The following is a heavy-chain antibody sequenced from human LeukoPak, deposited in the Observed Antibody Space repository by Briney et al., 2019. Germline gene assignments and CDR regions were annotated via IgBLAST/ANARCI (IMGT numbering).Heavy chain of an antibody. Sequence: GASVKVSCKASGYTFTSYDINWVRQATGQGLEWMGWMNPNSGNTGYAQKFQGRVTMTRNTSISTAYMELSSLRSEDTAVYYCAVVPMITFGGPQGAIDPWGQGTLVTVSS. J-gene: IGHJ5*02. V-gene: IGHV1-8*01. D-gene: IGHD3-16*01. CDR2: MNPNSGNT. CDR1: GYTFTSYD. CDR3: AVVPMITFGGPQGAIDP.